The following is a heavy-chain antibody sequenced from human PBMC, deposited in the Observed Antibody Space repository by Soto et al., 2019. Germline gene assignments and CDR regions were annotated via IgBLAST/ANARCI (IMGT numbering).Heavy chain of an antibody. CDR1: GFTFSSYA. J-gene: IGHJ4*02. CDR3: AKNDIAVAALLRVFDY. Sequence: GGSLRLSCAASGFTFSSYAMSWVRQAPGKGLEWVSAISGGGGSTYYADSVKGRFTISRDNSKNTLYLQMNSLRAEDTAVYYCAKNDIAVAALLRVFDYWGQGTLVTVSS. CDR2: ISGGGGST. D-gene: IGHD6-19*01. V-gene: IGHV3-23*01.